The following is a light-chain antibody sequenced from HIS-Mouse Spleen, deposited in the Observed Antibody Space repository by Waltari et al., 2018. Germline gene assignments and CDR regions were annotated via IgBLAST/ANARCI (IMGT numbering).Light chain of an antibody. CDR1: SSDVGGYNY. Sequence: QSALTQPASVSGSPGQSITISCTGTSSDVGGYNYVSWYQQHPGKAPKLIIYDVSNPPSGVSNRFSVSKSGNTASLTISGLQAEDEADYYCSSYTSSSTEVFGGGTKLTVL. J-gene: IGLJ2*01. CDR2: DVS. CDR3: SSYTSSSTEV. V-gene: IGLV2-14*03.